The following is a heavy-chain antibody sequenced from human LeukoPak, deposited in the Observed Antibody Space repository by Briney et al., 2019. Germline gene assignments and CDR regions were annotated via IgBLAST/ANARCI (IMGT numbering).Heavy chain of an antibody. CDR2: IRAYNGNT. Sequence: ASVKVSCKASGYTFPSYGISWVRQAPGHALEWIGWIRAYNGNTNYAQKLLGRVTMPTDTTTSTAYMELRSLRSDDTAVYYCARVTSWTDDFWSGYLSGPPDYWGQGTLVTVSS. CDR1: GYTFPSYG. CDR3: ARVTSWTDDFWSGYLSGPPDY. D-gene: IGHD3-3*01. V-gene: IGHV1-18*01. J-gene: IGHJ4*02.